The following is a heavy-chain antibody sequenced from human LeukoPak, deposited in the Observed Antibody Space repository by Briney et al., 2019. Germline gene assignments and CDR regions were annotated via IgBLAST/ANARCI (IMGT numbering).Heavy chain of an antibody. CDR2: ISSRGSGI. D-gene: IGHD6-13*01. Sequence: PGGSLRLSCAASGFTFSDYYMTWIRQAPGKGLEWVSYISSRGSGIYYADSVKGRFTVSRDNARNSLYLEVSSLRAEDTAVYYCARGSAGSWTTFDFWGQGTLVTVSS. CDR3: ARGSAGSWTTFDF. V-gene: IGHV3-11*01. J-gene: IGHJ5*01. CDR1: GFTFSDYY.